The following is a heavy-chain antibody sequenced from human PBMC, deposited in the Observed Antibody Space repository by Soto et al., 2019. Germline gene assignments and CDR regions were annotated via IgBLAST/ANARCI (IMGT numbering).Heavy chain of an antibody. CDR3: ARGPRFSDWFDP. CDR2: IYSSGST. D-gene: IGHD3-3*01. V-gene: IGHV4-4*07. CDR1: GGDISTYY. Sequence: QVQLQESGPGLVKPSETLSLTCTVSGGDISTYYWTWIRQPAGKGLEWIGRIYSSGSTKYNPSLKSRVTLSLETSKNQFSPRLSSVTAADTAVYFCARGPRFSDWFDPWGQGTLVTVSS. J-gene: IGHJ5*02.